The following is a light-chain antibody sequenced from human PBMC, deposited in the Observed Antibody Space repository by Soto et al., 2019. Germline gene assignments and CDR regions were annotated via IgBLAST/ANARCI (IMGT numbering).Light chain of an antibody. Sequence: SYELTQPPSVSAAPGQTASITCSGEKLGDKYACWYQQKPRQSPVLVIYQDRKRPSGIPERFSGSNSGNTATLTISGTQAMDEADYSCQAWDSSTGVFGTGTKLTVL. V-gene: IGLV3-1*01. J-gene: IGLJ1*01. CDR3: QAWDSSTGV. CDR2: QDR. CDR1: KLGDKY.